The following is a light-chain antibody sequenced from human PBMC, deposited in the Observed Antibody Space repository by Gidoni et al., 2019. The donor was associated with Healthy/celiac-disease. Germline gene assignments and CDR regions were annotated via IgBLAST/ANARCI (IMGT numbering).Light chain of an antibody. CDR1: HSISSY. Sequence: DIQISQSPSSLSASVVDRVTITCRASHSISSYLNWYQQKPGKAPKLLIYAASSLQSGVPDRFSGSGSGTDFTLTISSLQPEDFATYYCQQSYSTPKGFGQGTRVEIK. V-gene: IGKV1-39*01. CDR2: AAS. J-gene: IGKJ5*01. CDR3: QQSYSTPKG.